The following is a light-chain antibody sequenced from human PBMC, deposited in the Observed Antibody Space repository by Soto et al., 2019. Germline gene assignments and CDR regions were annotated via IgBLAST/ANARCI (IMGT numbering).Light chain of an antibody. CDR3: SSYTSSSTWV. J-gene: IGLJ3*02. V-gene: IGLV2-14*01. Sequence: QSALTQPASVSGSPGQSIAISCTGTSSDVGGYNYVSWSQHHPGKAPKLMIYEVSNRPSGVSDRFSGSKSGNTASLIISGLQAEDEADYYCSSYTSSSTWVFGGGTQLTVL. CDR1: SSDVGGYNY. CDR2: EVS.